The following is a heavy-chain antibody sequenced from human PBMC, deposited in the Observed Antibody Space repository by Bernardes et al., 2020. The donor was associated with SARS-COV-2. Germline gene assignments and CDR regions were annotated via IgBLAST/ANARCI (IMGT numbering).Heavy chain of an antibody. CDR3: ASDSTASQIFYYGLDV. V-gene: IGHV3-23*01. D-gene: IGHD3-22*01. CDR1: GFTFSKYL. CDR2: TSGSGDST. J-gene: IGHJ6*02. Sequence: GGSLRLSREGSGFTFSKYLMTWVRQAPGKGLEWVSLTSGSGDSTYYADSVRGRFTISRDNSKNTLYLQMHSLRVEDTAVYYCASDSTASQIFYYGLDVWGQGTTVAVSS.